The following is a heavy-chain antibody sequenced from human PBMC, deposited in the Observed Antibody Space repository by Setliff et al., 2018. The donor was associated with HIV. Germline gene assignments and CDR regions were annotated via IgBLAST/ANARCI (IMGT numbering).Heavy chain of an antibody. CDR3: ARHMEFYYYYMDV. CDR2: INYEGDT. Sequence: PSETLSLTCAVYGGSFPAYYWNWIRQPPGKGLEWIGEINYEGDTTYNPSLKSRVNMFIDTSKKQFSLKVASVTAADTAVYYCARHMEFYYYYMDVWGKGTTVTVS. V-gene: IGHV4-34*01. J-gene: IGHJ6*03. CDR1: GGSFPAYY. D-gene: IGHD1-1*01.